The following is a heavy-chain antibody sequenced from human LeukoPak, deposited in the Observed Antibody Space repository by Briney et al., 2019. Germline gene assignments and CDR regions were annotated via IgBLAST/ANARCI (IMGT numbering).Heavy chain of an antibody. D-gene: IGHD2-8*01. CDR3: ARAPPYCTDGVCYSYFYYMDV. V-gene: IGHV1-18*04. CDR1: GYTFTSYG. CDR2: ISGNNGNT. Sequence: ASVKVSCRASGYTFTSYGINWVRQGPGEGLEWMGWISGNNGNTNYAQKLQGRVTMTRDTSTSTAYMELRGLRSDDTAVYYCARAPPYCTDGVCYSYFYYMDVWGRGTTVTVSS. J-gene: IGHJ6*03.